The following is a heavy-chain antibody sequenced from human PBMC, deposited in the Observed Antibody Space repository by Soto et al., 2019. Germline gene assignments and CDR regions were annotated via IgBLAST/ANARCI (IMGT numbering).Heavy chain of an antibody. Sequence: PSETLSLTCAVSGGSISSGGYSWSWIRQPPGKGLEWIGYIYHSGSTYYNPSLKSRVTISVDRSKNQFSLYLQMDSLRAEDTAVYYCARDSGYGSGGSVNHYLDYWGHGTLVTVSS. V-gene: IGHV4-30-2*01. J-gene: IGHJ4*01. CDR3: ARDSGYGSGGSVNHYLDY. CDR1: GGSISSGGYS. D-gene: IGHD3-10*01. CDR2: IYHSGST.